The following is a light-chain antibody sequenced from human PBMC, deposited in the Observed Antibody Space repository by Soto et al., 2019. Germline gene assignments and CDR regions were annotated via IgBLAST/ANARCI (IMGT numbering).Light chain of an antibody. CDR1: QGINTF. CDR2: AAS. J-gene: IGKJ1*01. CDR3: QQYYSFPRT. V-gene: IGKV1-9*01. Sequence: DIQMTQSPPTLSASVGDRVTITCRASQGINTFLAWYQQKAGKAPKLLIYAASTLQSGVPSRFSGSGSGTDFTLTISCLQSEDFATYYCQQYYSFPRTFGQGTKVDI.